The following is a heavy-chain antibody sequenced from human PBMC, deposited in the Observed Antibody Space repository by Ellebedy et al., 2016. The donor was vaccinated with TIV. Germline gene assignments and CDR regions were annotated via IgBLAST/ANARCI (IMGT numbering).Heavy chain of an antibody. D-gene: IGHD3-9*01. CDR3: ATAAHFDWLRGNYYGMDV. CDR2: IYTSGST. V-gene: IGHV4-4*07. J-gene: IGHJ6*02. CDR1: GGSISSYY. Sequence: SETLSLTCTVSGGSISSYYWSWIRQPAGKGLEWIGRIYTSGSTNYNPSLKSRVTMSVDTSKNQFSLKLSSVTAADTAVYYCATAAHFDWLRGNYYGMDVWGQGTTVTVSS.